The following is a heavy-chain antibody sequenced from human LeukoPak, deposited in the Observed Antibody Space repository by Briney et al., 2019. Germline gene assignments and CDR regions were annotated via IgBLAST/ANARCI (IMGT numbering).Heavy chain of an antibody. J-gene: IGHJ4*02. Sequence: GGSLRLSCAASGFTFSSYAMSWVRQAPGKGLEWVSAISGSGGSTYYAGSVKGRFTISRDNSKNTLYLQMNSLRAEDTAVYYCAKESITMVRGVVSRIFDYWGQGTLVTVSS. V-gene: IGHV3-23*01. CDR2: ISGSGGST. CDR3: AKESITMVRGVVSRIFDY. D-gene: IGHD3-10*01. CDR1: GFTFSSYA.